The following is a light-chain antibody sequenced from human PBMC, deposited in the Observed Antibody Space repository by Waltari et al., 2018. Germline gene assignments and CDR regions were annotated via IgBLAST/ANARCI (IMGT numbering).Light chain of an antibody. CDR2: GKN. CDR3: QSYDSSLTAL. V-gene: IGLV1-40*01. J-gene: IGLJ2*01. Sequence: QAALAQPPSVSGAPGQRVTISCTGSISDIGKGYDVHWYQQFPGKAPRLLIYGKNRRPAGIPERFSASRSGSSASLAIAGLQPDDEADYYCQSYDSSLTALFGGGTKLTVL. CDR1: ISDIGKGYD.